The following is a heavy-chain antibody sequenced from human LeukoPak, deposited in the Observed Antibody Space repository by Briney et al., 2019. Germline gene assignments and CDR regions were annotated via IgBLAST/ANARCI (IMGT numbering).Heavy chain of an antibody. D-gene: IGHD2-15*01. CDR1: GYTFTSYG. V-gene: IGHV1-18*01. J-gene: IGHJ4*02. CDR2: ISAYNGNT. CDR3: ARVVYCSGGSCYRENDY. Sequence: ASVKVSCKASGYTFTSYGISWVRQAPGQGLEWMGWISAYNGNTNYAQKLQGRVTMTTDTSTSTAYMELGSLRSDDTAVYYCARVVYCSGGSCYRENDYWGQGTLVTVSS.